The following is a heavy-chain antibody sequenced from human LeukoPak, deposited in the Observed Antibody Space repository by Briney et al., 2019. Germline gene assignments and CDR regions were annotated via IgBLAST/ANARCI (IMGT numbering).Heavy chain of an antibody. D-gene: IGHD3-22*01. CDR1: GYTFTGYY. V-gene: IGHV1-2*02. Sequence: GASVKVSCKASGYTFTGYYMHWVRQAPGQGVERMGWINPNSGGTNYAQKFHGRVTMTRDTSISTAYMELSRLRSDDTAVYYCAILGGWYDSRGGYFDYWGQGTLVTVSS. J-gene: IGHJ4*02. CDR2: INPNSGGT. CDR3: AILGGWYDSRGGYFDY.